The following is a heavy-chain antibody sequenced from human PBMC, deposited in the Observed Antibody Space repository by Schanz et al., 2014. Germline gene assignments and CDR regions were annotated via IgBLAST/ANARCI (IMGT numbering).Heavy chain of an antibody. CDR1: GYTFTSYG. CDR2: MNPNSGDT. D-gene: IGHD2-15*01. V-gene: IGHV1-8*01. CDR3: ARGRGCTGGSCYSWFDL. Sequence: QAQLMQSGPELKKPGASVKVSCKASGYTFTSYGINWVRQAPGQGLEWMGWMNPNSGDTGYPRKFQDRVTMTRNTSISTAYMELNSLTSEDTAVYYCARGRGCTGGSCYSWFDLWGQGTLVTVAS. J-gene: IGHJ5*02.